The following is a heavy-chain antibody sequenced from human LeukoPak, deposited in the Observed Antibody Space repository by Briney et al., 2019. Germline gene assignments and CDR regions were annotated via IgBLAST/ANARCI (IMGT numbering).Heavy chain of an antibody. CDR1: GFIFSSYG. V-gene: IGHV3-30*02. CDR3: AKAPITMVRGALSLSYYYGMDV. CDR2: IRYDGSNK. D-gene: IGHD3-10*01. J-gene: IGHJ6*02. Sequence: GGCLSLSCAASGFIFSSYGMQWVSQASSKGLEGVAFIRYDGSNKFYADSVKERFTISRHNSKNTLYLPMNSLRAEDTAVYYCAKAPITMVRGALSLSYYYGMDVWGQGTTVTVSS.